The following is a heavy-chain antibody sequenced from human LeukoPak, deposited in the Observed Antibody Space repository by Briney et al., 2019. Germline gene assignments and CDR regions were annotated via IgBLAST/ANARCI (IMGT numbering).Heavy chain of an antibody. CDR3: AKDGSLWFGESYYYYYMDV. CDR2: IYSGGST. Sequence: LPGGSLRLSCAASEFSVGSNYMTWVRQAPGKGLEWVSLIYSGGSTYYADSVKGRFTISRDNSKNTLYLQMNSLRAEDTAVYYCAKDGSLWFGESYYYYYMDVWGKGTTVTISS. V-gene: IGHV3-66*01. CDR1: EFSVGSNY. J-gene: IGHJ6*03. D-gene: IGHD3-10*01.